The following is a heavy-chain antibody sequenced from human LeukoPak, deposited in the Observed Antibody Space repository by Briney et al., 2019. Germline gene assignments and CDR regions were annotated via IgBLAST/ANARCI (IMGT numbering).Heavy chain of an antibody. CDR3: ARGLWFGESQTDYYGMDV. V-gene: IGHV1-8*01. D-gene: IGHD3-10*01. CDR1: GHTFTSYD. CDR2: MNPNSGNT. J-gene: IGHJ6*02. Sequence: ASVKLSCKASGHTFTSYDINWVRQATGQGLEWMGWMNPNSGNTGYAQKYQGRVTMTRNTSISTAYMELSSLRSEDTAVYYCARGLWFGESQTDYYGMDVWGQGTTVTVSS.